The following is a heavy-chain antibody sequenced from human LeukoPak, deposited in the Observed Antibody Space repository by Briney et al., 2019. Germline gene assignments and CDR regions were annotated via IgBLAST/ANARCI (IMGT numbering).Heavy chain of an antibody. Sequence: GGSLRLSCAASGFTFSSYAMSWVRQAPGKGLEWVSAISGSGGSTYYADSVKGRFTISRDNAKNSLYLQMNNLRAEDTAVYYCARDKEEGSSSGSIFDIWGQGTVVTVSS. V-gene: IGHV3-23*01. CDR3: ARDKEEGSSSGSIFDI. CDR1: GFTFSSYA. CDR2: ISGSGGST. D-gene: IGHD6-19*01. J-gene: IGHJ3*02.